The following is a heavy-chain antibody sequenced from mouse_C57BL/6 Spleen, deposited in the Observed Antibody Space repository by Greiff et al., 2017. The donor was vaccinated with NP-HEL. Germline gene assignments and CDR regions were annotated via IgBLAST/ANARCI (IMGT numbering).Heavy chain of an antibody. CDR3: ARGGLRPSFAY. D-gene: IGHD2-4*01. Sequence: VQLQQSGPGLVKPSQSLSLTCSVTGYSITSGYYWNWIRQFPGNKLEWMGYISYDGSNNYNPSLKNRISTTRDTSKNQFFLKLNSVTTEDTATYSCARGGLRPSFAYWGQGTLVTVSA. CDR2: ISYDGSN. J-gene: IGHJ3*01. V-gene: IGHV3-6*01. CDR1: GYSITSGYY.